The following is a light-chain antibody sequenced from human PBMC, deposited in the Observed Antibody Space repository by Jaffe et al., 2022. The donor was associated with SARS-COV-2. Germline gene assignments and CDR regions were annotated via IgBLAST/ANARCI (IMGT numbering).Light chain of an antibody. CDR2: WAS. CDR1: QSVLYSSNNKEY. V-gene: IGKV4-1*01. Sequence: DIVMTQSPDSLAVSLGERATINCKSSQSVLYSSNNKEYLAWYQQKPGQPLKLLIYWASTRESGVPDRFSGSGSGTDFTLTISSLQAEDVAVYYCQQYYSTPLTFGQGTRLEI. CDR3: QQYYSTPLT. J-gene: IGKJ5*01.